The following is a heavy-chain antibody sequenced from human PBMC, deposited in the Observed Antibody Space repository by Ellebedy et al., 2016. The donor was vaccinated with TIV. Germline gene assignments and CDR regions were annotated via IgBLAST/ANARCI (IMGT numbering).Heavy chain of an antibody. CDR1: GDSFSSYY. Sequence: MPSETLSLTCTVSGDSFSSYYWGWIRQPAGKGLEWIGRIYTSGSTKYNPSLMSRVTMSVDTSKNQFSLKLRSVTAADTAAYYCASTHLYDNSGYWGLDNWGQGTLVTVSS. D-gene: IGHD3-22*01. V-gene: IGHV4-4*07. J-gene: IGHJ4*02. CDR2: IYTSGST. CDR3: ASTHLYDNSGYWGLDN.